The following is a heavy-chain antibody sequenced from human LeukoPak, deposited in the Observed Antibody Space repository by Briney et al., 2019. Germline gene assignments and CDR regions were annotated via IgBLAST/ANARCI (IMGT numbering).Heavy chain of an antibody. J-gene: IGHJ3*02. CDR1: GGTFSSYA. Sequence: SVKVSCKASGGTFSSYAISWVRQAPGQGLEWMGGIIPIFGTANYAQKFQGRVTITTDESTSTAYMELSSLRSEDTAVYYCARAPVPDYSDAFDIWGQGTMVTVSS. D-gene: IGHD4-11*01. CDR2: IIPIFGTA. CDR3: ARAPVPDYSDAFDI. V-gene: IGHV1-69*05.